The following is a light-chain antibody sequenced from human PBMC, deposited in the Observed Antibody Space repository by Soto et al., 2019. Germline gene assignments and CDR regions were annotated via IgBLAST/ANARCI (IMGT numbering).Light chain of an antibody. V-gene: IGKV3-11*01. Sequence: EIVLTQSPATLSLSPGERATLSCRASQSVSSYLAWYQQKPGQAPRLHIYDASNRATGIPARFSGSGSGTDFTLTISSLEPEDFAVYYCQQRSNWPITVGQGTRLEIK. CDR3: QQRSNWPIT. CDR2: DAS. CDR1: QSVSSY. J-gene: IGKJ5*01.